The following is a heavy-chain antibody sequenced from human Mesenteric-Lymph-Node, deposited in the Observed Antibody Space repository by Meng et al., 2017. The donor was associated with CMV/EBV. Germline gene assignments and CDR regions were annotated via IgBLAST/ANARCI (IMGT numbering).Heavy chain of an antibody. D-gene: IGHD5-12*01. CDR3: GKDHRGYTGIYN. CDR2: IRYDGSSK. Sequence: GESLKISCAASGFTFSSYGMHWVRQAPGKGLEWVAFIRYDGSSKYYADSVKGRFTISRDNSKNTLYLGMNSLRGEDTAVYFCGKDHRGYTGIYNWGQGTLVTVSS. J-gene: IGHJ4*02. V-gene: IGHV3-30*02. CDR1: GFTFSSYG.